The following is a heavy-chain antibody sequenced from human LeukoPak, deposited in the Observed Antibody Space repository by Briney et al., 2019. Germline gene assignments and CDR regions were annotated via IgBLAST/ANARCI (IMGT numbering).Heavy chain of an antibody. D-gene: IGHD3-16*01. V-gene: IGHV1-69*13. CDR3: ASRSGGGLLYYYYMDV. CDR2: IIPIFGTA. CDR1: GGTFSSYA. J-gene: IGHJ6*03. Sequence: ASVKVSCKASGGTFSSYAISWVRQAPGQGLEWMGGIIPIFGTANYAQKFQGRVTITADESTSTAYMELSSLRSEDTAVYYCASRSGGGLLYYYYMDVWGKGTTVTVSS.